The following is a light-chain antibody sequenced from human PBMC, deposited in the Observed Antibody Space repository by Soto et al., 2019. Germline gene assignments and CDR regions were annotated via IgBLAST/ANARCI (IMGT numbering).Light chain of an antibody. CDR2: DAS. Sequence: EIVLTQSPVPLSLSPGERATLSCRASQSVSDSLAWYQHKPGQAPRLLIYDASKRATGIPVRFSGSGSGTDFSLTISSLEPEDFAVYYCQQRSNRPPGFTFGQGTRLESK. V-gene: IGKV3-11*01. J-gene: IGKJ2*01. CDR1: QSVSDS. CDR3: QQRSNRPPGFT.